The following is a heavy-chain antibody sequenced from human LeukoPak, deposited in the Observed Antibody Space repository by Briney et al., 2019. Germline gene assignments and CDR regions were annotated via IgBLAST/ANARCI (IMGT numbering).Heavy chain of an antibody. V-gene: IGHV3-20*04. CDR2: INWNGGST. D-gene: IGHD3-22*01. CDR3: AKGRDYYDSSGYYPSDAFDI. Sequence: GGSLRLSCAASGFTFDDYGMSWVRQAPGKGLEWVSGINWNGGSTGYADSVKGRFTISRDNAKNTLYLQMNSLRAEDTAVYYCAKGRDYYDSSGYYPSDAFDIWGQGTMVTVSS. J-gene: IGHJ3*02. CDR1: GFTFDDYG.